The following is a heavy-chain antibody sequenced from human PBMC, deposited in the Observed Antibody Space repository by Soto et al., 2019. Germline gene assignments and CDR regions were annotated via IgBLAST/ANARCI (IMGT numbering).Heavy chain of an antibody. D-gene: IGHD3-3*01. J-gene: IGHJ6*02. V-gene: IGHV1-3*01. CDR2: INAGNGNT. CDR3: ARELKLRFLEWLPNAYYYYGMDV. CDR1: GYTFTSYA. Sequence: ASVKVSCKASGYTFTSYAMHWVRQAPGQRLEWMGWINAGNGNTKYSQKFQGRVTITRDTSASTAYMELSSLRSEDTAVYYCARELKLRFLEWLPNAYYYYGMDVWGQGTTVTVSS.